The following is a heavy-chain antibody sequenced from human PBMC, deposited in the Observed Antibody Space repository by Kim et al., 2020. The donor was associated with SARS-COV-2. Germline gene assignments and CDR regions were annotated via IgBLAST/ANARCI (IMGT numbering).Heavy chain of an antibody. V-gene: IGHV4-39*07. Sequence: SETLSLTYTVSGGSISSSSYYWGWIRQPPGKGLEWIGSIYYSGSTYYNPSLKSRVTISVDTSKNQFSLKLSSVTAADTAVYYCARDLSIAARPGGYWGQG. J-gene: IGHJ4*02. D-gene: IGHD6-6*01. CDR3: ARDLSIAARPGGY. CDR1: GGSISSSSYY. CDR2: IYYSGST.